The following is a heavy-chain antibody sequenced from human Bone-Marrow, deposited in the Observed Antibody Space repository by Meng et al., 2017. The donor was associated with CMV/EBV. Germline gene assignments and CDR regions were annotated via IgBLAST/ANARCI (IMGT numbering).Heavy chain of an antibody. CDR1: GGSISSNSYY. CDR3: ARDLVTMIDDYGMDV. Sequence: GSLRLSCTVSGGSISSNSYYWGWIRQPPGKGLEWIGSIYYSGSTYYKPSLKSRVTISVDTSKNQFSLKVSSVTAADTAVYYCARDLVTMIDDYGMDVWGQGTTVTVSS. J-gene: IGHJ6*02. D-gene: IGHD3-22*01. V-gene: IGHV4-39*02. CDR2: IYYSGST.